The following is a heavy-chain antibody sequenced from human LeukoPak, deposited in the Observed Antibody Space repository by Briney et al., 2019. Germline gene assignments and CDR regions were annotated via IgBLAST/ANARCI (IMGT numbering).Heavy chain of an antibody. D-gene: IGHD1-1*01. CDR1: GGSISSGSYY. J-gene: IGHJ2*01. V-gene: IGHV4-61*02. CDR3: ARWGTVSWYFGL. CDR2: IYSSGST. Sequence: SQTLSLTCTVSGGSISSGSYYWSWIRQPAGKGLEWIGRIYSSGSTDYNPSLKSRVTISVDTSKNQFSLKLTSVTPADTAVYYCARWGTVSWYFGLWGRGTLVTVSS.